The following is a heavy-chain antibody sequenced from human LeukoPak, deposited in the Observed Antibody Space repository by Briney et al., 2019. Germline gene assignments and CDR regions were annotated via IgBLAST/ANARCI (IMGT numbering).Heavy chain of an antibody. CDR3: ARGVLLGDYFDY. CDR2: TYYRSKWYN. Sequence: SQTLSLTCAISGDSVSSNSAAWNWIRQSPSRGLEWLGRTYYRSKWYNDYAVSVKSRITINPDTSKNQFSLKLSSVTAADTAVYYCARGVLLGDYFDYWGQGTLVTVSS. CDR1: GDSVSSNSAA. J-gene: IGHJ4*02. V-gene: IGHV6-1*01. D-gene: IGHD3-10*01.